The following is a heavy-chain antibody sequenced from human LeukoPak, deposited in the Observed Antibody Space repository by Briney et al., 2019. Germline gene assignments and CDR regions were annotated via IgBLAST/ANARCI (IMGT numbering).Heavy chain of an antibody. J-gene: IGHJ4*02. CDR2: FNHMGST. D-gene: IGHD3-22*01. CDR1: GGSFSGYY. V-gene: IGHV4-34*01. Sequence: SETLSLTCAGYGGSFSGYYWSWIRQPPWKGREWIGEFNHMGSTNYNPSLKSRVTISVDTSKNQVSLKMGSVTAADTAVYYCARGLGLTTGAYYFDSWGQGTLVAVPS. CDR3: ARGLGLTTGAYYFDS.